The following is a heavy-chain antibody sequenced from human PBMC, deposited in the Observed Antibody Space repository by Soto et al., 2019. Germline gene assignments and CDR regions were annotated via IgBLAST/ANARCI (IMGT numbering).Heavy chain of an antibody. J-gene: IGHJ4*02. D-gene: IGHD4-17*01. CDR3: ARRYGDCFDF. V-gene: IGHV4-59*08. Sequence: SESLSLTCTVSGCSISSYYWSWIRQPPGKGLEWIGYIYYSGSTNYNPSLKSRVTISVDTSKNQFSLKLSSVTAADTAVYYCARRYGDCFDFWGQGTLVTVSS. CDR2: IYYSGST. CDR1: GCSISSYY.